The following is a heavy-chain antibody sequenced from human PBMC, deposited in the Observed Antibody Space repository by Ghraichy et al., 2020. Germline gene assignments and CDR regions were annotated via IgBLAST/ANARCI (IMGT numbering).Heavy chain of an antibody. V-gene: IGHV3-33*01. CDR3: ARDLRMGSYYAY. D-gene: IGHD3-10*01. CDR1: GFPFRVYG. J-gene: IGHJ4*02. Sequence: GGSLRLSCAASGFPFRVYGMHWVRQAPGKGLEWVATIGHDGTYRHYPDSLKGRFTVSRDNSKNTLYLQMNSLRAEDTAVYYCARDLRMGSYYAYWGQGTLVTVSS. CDR2: IGHDGTYR.